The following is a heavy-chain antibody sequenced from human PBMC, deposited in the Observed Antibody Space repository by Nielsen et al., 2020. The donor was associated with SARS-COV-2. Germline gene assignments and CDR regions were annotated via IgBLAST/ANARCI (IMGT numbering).Heavy chain of an antibody. CDR3: ARVYDSSGYKSDYYSYFDY. V-gene: IGHV1-46*01. J-gene: IGHJ4*02. D-gene: IGHD3-22*01. CDR2: INPSNSGT. Sequence: ASVKVSCKASGYTFTSYYIHWVRQAPGQGLEWMGRINPSNSGTNCAQKFQGRVTMTRDTSTFTVYMELSSLRSEDTAVYYCARVYDSSGYKSDYYSYFDYWGQGTLVTVSS. CDR1: GYTFTSYY.